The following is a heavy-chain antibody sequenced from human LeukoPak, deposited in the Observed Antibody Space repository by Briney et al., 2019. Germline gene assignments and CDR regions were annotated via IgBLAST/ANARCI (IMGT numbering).Heavy chain of an antibody. J-gene: IGHJ2*01. CDR1: GVTFSTYS. D-gene: IGHD6-13*01. V-gene: IGHV3-48*02. CDR2: ISGFTSTI. CDR3: TRDAATAGTYWYFDL. Sequence: PGGSLRLSCAASGVTFSTYSMNWVRQAPGRGLEWVSYISGFTSTIYYADSVKGRFTISRDNGKNSLYLQMNSLRDEDTALYYCTRDAATAGTYWYFDLWGRGTLVTVSS.